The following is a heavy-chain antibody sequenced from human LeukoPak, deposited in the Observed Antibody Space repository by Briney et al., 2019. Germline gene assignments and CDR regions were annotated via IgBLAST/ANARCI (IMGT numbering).Heavy chain of an antibody. CDR3: ARPIRGYSYGYDY. D-gene: IGHD5-18*01. Sequence: ASVKVSCKASGYTFTSYYMHWVRQAPGQGIEWMGIINPSGGSTSYEQKFQGRVTITRDTSPSTVYMELSSVRSAATAVSFFARPIRGYSYGYDYWGQGTLVTVSS. V-gene: IGHV1-46*01. CDR1: GYTFTSYY. CDR2: INPSGGST. J-gene: IGHJ4*02.